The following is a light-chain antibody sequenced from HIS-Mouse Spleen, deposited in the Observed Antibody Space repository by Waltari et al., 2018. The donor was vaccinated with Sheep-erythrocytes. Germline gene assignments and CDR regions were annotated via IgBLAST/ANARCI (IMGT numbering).Light chain of an antibody. CDR1: KLGDKY. J-gene: IGLJ2*01. Sequence: SYELTQPPSVSVSPGQTASITCSGDKLGDKYACWYQQKPGQPPVLVIYKASKRPSGIPGRCSGSNSGNTATLTVSGTQAMDEADYDGQAWDSSTVVFGGGTKLTVL. CDR2: KAS. CDR3: QAWDSSTVV. V-gene: IGLV3-1*01.